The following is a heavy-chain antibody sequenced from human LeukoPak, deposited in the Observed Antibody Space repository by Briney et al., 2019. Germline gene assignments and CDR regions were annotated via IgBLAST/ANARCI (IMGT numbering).Heavy chain of an antibody. CDR1: GFTFGDYA. D-gene: IGHD2-15*01. CDR2: IRSKAYGGTT. J-gene: IGHJ5*02. CDR3: TRENCSGGSCSNWFDP. V-gene: IGHV3-49*04. Sequence: HTGGSLRLSCTASGFTFGDYAMSWVRQAPGKGLEWVGFIRSKAYGGTTEYAASVKGRFTISRDDSKSIAYLQMNSLKTEDTAVYYCTRENCSGGSCSNWFDPWGQRTLVTVSS.